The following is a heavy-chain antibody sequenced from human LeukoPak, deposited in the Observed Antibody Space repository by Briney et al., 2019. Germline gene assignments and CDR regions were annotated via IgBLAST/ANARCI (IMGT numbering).Heavy chain of an antibody. CDR1: GYTFTTYG. D-gene: IGHD1-1*01. Sequence: GASVKVSCKASGYTFTTYGITWVRQAPGHGLEWVGWISSFNGDTNYAQKLQGRVTMTTDTSATTSYMELRGLRPDDTAVYYCARAQTGFMFDIWGQGTMITVSS. CDR2: ISSFNGDT. CDR3: ARAQTGFMFDI. V-gene: IGHV1-18*01. J-gene: IGHJ3*02.